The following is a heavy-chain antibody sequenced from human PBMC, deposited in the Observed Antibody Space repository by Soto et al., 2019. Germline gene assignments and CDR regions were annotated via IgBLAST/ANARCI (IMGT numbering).Heavy chain of an antibody. V-gene: IGHV2-5*02. CDR3: ALVLRYFDWFPSDWFDP. CDR1: GFSLSTSGVG. J-gene: IGHJ5*02. CDR2: IYWDDDK. D-gene: IGHD3-9*01. Sequence: GSGPTLVNPTQTLTLTCTFSGFSLSTSGVGVGWIRQPPGKALEWLALIYWDDDKRYSPSLKSRLTITKDTSKNQVVLTMTNMDPVDTATYYCALVLRYFDWFPSDWFDPWGQGTLVTVSS.